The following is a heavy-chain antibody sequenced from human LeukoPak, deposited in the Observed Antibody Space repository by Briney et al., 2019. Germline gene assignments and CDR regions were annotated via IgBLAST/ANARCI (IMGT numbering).Heavy chain of an antibody. CDR3: AKDSSSWYDLYYFDY. Sequence: PGGSQRLSCAASGFTFGSYGMHWVRQAPGKGLEWVAFIRYDGINKYYADSVKGRFTISRDNSKNTLYLQMNSLRAEDTAVYYCAKDSSSWYDLYYFDYWGQGTLVTVSS. J-gene: IGHJ4*02. V-gene: IGHV3-30*02. CDR1: GFTFGSYG. CDR2: IRYDGINK. D-gene: IGHD6-13*01.